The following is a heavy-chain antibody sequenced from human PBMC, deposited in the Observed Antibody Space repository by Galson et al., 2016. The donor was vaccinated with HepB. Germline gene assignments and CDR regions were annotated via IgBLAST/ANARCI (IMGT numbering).Heavy chain of an antibody. CDR2: INPSGGST. CDR1: GYTFASYY. D-gene: IGHD3-16*01. J-gene: IGHJ4*02. V-gene: IGHV1-46*01. CDR3: ARASLINFWGSYGY. Sequence: SVKVSCKASGYTFASYYIHWVRQAPGQGLEWMGIINPSGGSTSYPQKFPGRVTMTRDTSTSTVYMGLSSLRSEDTAVYYCARASLINFWGSYGYWGQGTLVTVSS.